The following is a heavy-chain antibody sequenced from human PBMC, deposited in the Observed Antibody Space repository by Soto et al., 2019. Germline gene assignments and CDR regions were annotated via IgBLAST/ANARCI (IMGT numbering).Heavy chain of an antibody. D-gene: IGHD3-3*01. CDR2: IYSAGST. CDR3: AKGHADYDFWRGYRYYYHGMDV. CDR1: VFTISSNY. Sequence: GGSLTLTCAASVFTISSNYMRWCRQAPGKGLEWVSVIYSAGSTYYADSVKGRFTISRDNSKNTVYLQMNSLTAEDTAVYYCAKGHADYDFWRGYRYYYHGMDVWGQGTTVTVSS. J-gene: IGHJ6*02. V-gene: IGHV3-53*01.